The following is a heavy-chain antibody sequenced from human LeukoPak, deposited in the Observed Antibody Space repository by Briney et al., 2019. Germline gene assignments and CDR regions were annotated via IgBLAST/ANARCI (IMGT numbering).Heavy chain of an antibody. J-gene: IGHJ3*02. CDR1: GGSISSYY. Sequence: SATLSLTCTVSGGSISSYYWSWIRQPPGKGLEGIGYIYYSGSTNYNPSLKSRVTISVDTSKNQFSLKLSSVTAADTAVYYCARELRDAFDMWGQGTRVTVS. CDR2: IYYSGST. D-gene: IGHD2-21*01. V-gene: IGHV4-59*01. CDR3: ARELRDAFDM.